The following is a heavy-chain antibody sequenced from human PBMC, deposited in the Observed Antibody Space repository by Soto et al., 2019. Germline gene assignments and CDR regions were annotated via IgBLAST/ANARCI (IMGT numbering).Heavy chain of an antibody. J-gene: IGHJ4*02. CDR1: GFTFSSYA. D-gene: IGHD3-10*01. Sequence: PGGSLRLSCAASGFTFSSYAMHWVRQAPGKGLEWVAVISYDGSNKYYADSVKGRFTISRDNSKNTLYLQMNSLRAEDTAVYYCARDLTSNAIDYWGQGTLVTVSS. CDR3: ARDLTSNAIDY. V-gene: IGHV3-30-3*01. CDR2: ISYDGSNK.